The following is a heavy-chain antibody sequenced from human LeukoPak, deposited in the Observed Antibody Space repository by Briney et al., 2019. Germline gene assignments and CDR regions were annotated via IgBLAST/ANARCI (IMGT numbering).Heavy chain of an antibody. D-gene: IGHD2-15*01. Sequence: SETLSLTCDVSGASTSSGGYPWTWIRQPPGKNLEWIGYIYYDDRTSYNPSLKSRLTISADRSKNQFSLNLSSVTAADTAVYYCARGDCRGGSCYTGTAWIDTWGQGTRVTVSS. J-gene: IGHJ5*02. CDR3: ARGDCRGGSCYTGTAWIDT. CDR2: IYYDDRT. V-gene: IGHV4-30-2*01. CDR1: GASTSSGGYP.